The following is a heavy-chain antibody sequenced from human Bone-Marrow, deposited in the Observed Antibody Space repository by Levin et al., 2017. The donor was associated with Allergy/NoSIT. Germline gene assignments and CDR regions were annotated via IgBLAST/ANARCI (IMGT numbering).Heavy chain of an antibody. Sequence: GESLKISCAASGFTFSSYAMSWVRQAPGKGLEWVSAISGSGGSTYYADSVKGRFTISRDNSKNTLYLQMNSLRAEDTAVYYCAKGGERYGDYVTRFDYWGQGTLVTVSS. CDR2: ISGSGGST. CDR3: AKGGERYGDYVTRFDY. D-gene: IGHD4-17*01. CDR1: GFTFSSYA. J-gene: IGHJ4*02. V-gene: IGHV3-23*01.